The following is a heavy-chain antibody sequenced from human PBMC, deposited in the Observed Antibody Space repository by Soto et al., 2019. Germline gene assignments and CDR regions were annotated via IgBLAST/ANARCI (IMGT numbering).Heavy chain of an antibody. CDR3: AKDNSYDILNGYLYYFDY. D-gene: IGHD3-9*01. CDR2: ISYDGSNK. V-gene: IGHV3-30*18. Sequence: PRGSLRLSCAASGFSFSTYGMHWVRQAPGKGLEWVALISYDGSNKYYADSVKGRFTISRDNSKNTLYLQMDSLRAEDTAVYHCAKDNSYDILNGYLYYFDYWGQGNLVTVSS. CDR1: GFSFSTYG. J-gene: IGHJ4*02.